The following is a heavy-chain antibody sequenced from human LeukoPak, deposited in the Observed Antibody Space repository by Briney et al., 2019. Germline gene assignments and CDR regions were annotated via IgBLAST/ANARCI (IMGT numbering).Heavy chain of an antibody. V-gene: IGHV3-23*01. CDR3: ARNHHDFWRGYPYGMDV. Sequence: GGSLRLSCAASGFTFSSYGMTWVRQAPGKGLEWVSTISSTGGTTYYADSVKGRFTISRDNSKNTLYLQMNSLRAEDTAVYYCARNHHDFWRGYPYGMDVWGQGTTVTVSS. J-gene: IGHJ6*02. CDR2: ISSTGGTT. D-gene: IGHD3-3*01. CDR1: GFTFSSYG.